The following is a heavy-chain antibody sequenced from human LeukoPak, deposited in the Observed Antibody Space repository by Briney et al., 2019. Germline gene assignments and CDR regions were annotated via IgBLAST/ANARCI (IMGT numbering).Heavy chain of an antibody. D-gene: IGHD3-10*01. Sequence: ASVKVSCKASGYTFTSYDINWVRQATGQGLEWMGWMNPNSGNTGYAQKFQGRVTMTRNTSISTAYMELSSLRSEDTAVYYCARGMVRGVNNYYYGMDVWGQGTTVTVSS. CDR1: GYTFTSYD. CDR3: ARGMVRGVNNYYYGMDV. V-gene: IGHV1-8*01. CDR2: MNPNSGNT. J-gene: IGHJ6*02.